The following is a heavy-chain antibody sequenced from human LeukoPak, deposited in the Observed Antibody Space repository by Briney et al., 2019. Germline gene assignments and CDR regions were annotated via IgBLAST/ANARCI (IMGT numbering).Heavy chain of an antibody. CDR3: LYCSSCGDY. Sequence: PGRSLRLSCTASSFTLSSYGMHGARQAPGKGLECVAVISYDGSNKYYADSVKGRFTISRDNSKNTLYLQMNSLRAEDTAVYYCLYCSSCGDYWGQGTLVTVSS. V-gene: IGHV3-30*03. D-gene: IGHD6-13*01. CDR2: ISYDGSNK. J-gene: IGHJ4*02. CDR1: SFTLSSYG.